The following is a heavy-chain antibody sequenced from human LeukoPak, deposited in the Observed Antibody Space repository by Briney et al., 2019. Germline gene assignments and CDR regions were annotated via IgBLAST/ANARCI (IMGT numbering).Heavy chain of an antibody. J-gene: IGHJ5*02. D-gene: IGHD2-15*01. V-gene: IGHV3-33*01. Sequence: GGSLRLSCAASGFSFYIYGIHWVRQAPGKGLEWVSLIWYDGSNKYYTDPVKGRFTISRDNSKNTLYLQMNSLRAEDTAVYYCARDPRNVGLAPWGQGTLVTVSS. CDR3: ARDPRNVGLAP. CDR2: IWYDGSNK. CDR1: GFSFYIYG.